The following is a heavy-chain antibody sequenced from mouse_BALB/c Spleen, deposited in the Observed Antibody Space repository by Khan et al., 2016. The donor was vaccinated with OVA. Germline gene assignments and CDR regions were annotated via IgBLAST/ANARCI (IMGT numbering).Heavy chain of an antibody. CDR1: GYTFTSYW. CDR3: ARANYYGRSREAMDY. V-gene: IGHV1S41*01. D-gene: IGHD1-1*01. CDR2: IAPGSGST. Sequence: DLVKPGASVKLSCKASGYTFTSYWINWIKQRPGQGLEWIGRIAPGSGSTYYNEMFKGKATLTVDTSSSTAYIQLSSLSSEDSAAYFCARANYYGRSREAMDYWGQGTSVTVSA. J-gene: IGHJ4*01.